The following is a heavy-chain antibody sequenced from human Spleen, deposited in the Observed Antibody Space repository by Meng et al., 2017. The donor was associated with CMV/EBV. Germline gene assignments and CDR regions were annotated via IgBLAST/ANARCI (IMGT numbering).Heavy chain of an antibody. CDR2: INSDGSST. J-gene: IGHJ4*02. Sequence: FTFSSDWMHWVRQAPGKGLVWVSRINSDGSSTSYADSVKGRFTISRDNAKNTLYLQMNSLRSDDTAVYYCARDPPHYYDSGGYHADYWGQGTLVTVSS. CDR1: FTFSSDW. D-gene: IGHD3-22*01. V-gene: IGHV3-74*01. CDR3: ARDPPHYYDSGGYHADY.